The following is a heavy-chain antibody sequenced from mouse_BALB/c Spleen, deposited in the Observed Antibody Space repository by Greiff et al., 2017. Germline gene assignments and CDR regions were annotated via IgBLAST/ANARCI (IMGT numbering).Heavy chain of an antibody. J-gene: IGHJ4*01. Sequence: EVQLQQSGPELVKPGASVKISCKASGYSFTGYFMNWVKQSHGKSLEWIGRINPYNGDTFYNQKFKGKATLTVDKSSSTAHMELLSLTSEDSAVYYCGRSPNYYGSSHYYAMDYWGQGTSVTVSS. CDR2: INPYNGDT. CDR1: GYSFTGYF. D-gene: IGHD1-1*01. V-gene: IGHV1-37*01. CDR3: GRSPNYYGSSHYYAMDY.